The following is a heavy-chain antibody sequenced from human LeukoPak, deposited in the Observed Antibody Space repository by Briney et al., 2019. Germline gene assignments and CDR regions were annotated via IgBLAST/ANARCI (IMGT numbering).Heavy chain of an antibody. J-gene: IGHJ4*02. CDR1: GFSINHYY. CDR3: ARGQSYCGADCYSD. D-gene: IGHD2-21*02. Sequence: GGSLRLSCAASGFSINHYYMTWTRQTPGKGLDWVSVIYTGGSTNYGDSVKGRFTISRDNSKNTLYLQMNSLRADDTAIYYCARGQSYCGADCYSDWGQGTLVTVSS. V-gene: IGHV3-66*01. CDR2: IYTGGST.